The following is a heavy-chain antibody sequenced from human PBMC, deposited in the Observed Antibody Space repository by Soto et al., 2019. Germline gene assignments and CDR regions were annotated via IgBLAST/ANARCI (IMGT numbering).Heavy chain of an antibody. Sequence: SETLSLTSAVYGGSFSGYYWSWIRQPPGQGLEWIGEINHSGSTNYNPSLKSRVTISVDTSKNQFSLKLSSVTAADTAVYYCARGGVWFGELLYNYYYYGMDVWGQGTTVT. CDR3: ARGGVWFGELLYNYYYYGMDV. V-gene: IGHV4-34*01. J-gene: IGHJ6*02. D-gene: IGHD3-10*01. CDR2: INHSGST. CDR1: GGSFSGYY.